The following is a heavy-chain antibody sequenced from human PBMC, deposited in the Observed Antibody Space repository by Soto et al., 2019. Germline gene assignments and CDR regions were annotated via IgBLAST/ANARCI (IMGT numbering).Heavy chain of an antibody. Sequence: WSXRLSCTFAVVTWSDYPMILFRQALGKGLEWLGFIRRQEHGGTTAYSASVEVSFTISRDDSRGIAFLQLNNLKTEDTGVYYCHRLSNCKPRGQRPRVNLYYG. D-gene: IGHD7-27*01. J-gene: IGHJ6*01. V-gene: IGHV3-49*01. CDR2: IRRQEHGGTT. CDR3: HRLSNCKPRGQRPRVNLYYG. CDR1: VVTWSDYP.